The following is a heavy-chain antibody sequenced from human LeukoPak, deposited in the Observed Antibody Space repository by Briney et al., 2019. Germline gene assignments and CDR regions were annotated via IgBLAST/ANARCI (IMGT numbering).Heavy chain of an antibody. D-gene: IGHD2-15*01. Sequence: GGSLRLSCAASGFTFSSYWMTWVRQAPGKGLEWVANIKQDGSEKYYVDSVKGRFTISRDNAKNTLYLQMNSLRAEDTAVYYCAEGGVGYCSGGSCVRGIDYWGQGTLVTVSS. CDR3: AEGGVGYCSGGSCVRGIDY. J-gene: IGHJ4*02. CDR1: GFTFSSYW. CDR2: IKQDGSEK. V-gene: IGHV3-7*03.